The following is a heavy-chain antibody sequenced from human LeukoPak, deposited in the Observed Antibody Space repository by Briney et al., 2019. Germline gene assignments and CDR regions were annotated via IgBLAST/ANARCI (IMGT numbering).Heavy chain of an antibody. CDR3: VRVPPGTTIYAY. D-gene: IGHD1-14*01. Sequence: ASVKVSCKASGYTFTSYHINWVRQATGQGLEWVGWMNPNNSDIGYAQKYQGRVTMTRNTSIGTAYMELSSLRSEDTAIYYCVRVPPGTTIYAYWGQGTLVTVSS. J-gene: IGHJ4*02. V-gene: IGHV1-8*01. CDR1: GYTFTSYH. CDR2: MNPNNSDI.